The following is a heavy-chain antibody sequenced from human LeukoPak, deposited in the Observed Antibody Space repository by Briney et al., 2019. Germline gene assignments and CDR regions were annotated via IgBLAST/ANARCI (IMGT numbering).Heavy chain of an antibody. D-gene: IGHD1-1*01. CDR1: GVTLSSYA. CDR2: ISGSGDYT. CDR3: AKETWRYAFDY. Sequence: GGSLRLSCAASGVTLSSYAMTWVRQAPGKGLEWVSSISGSGDYTYYADSMKGRFTISRDNSRDTLYLQMNSLRADDSAVYHCAKETWRYAFDYWGQGTLVTVSS. V-gene: IGHV3-23*01. J-gene: IGHJ4*02.